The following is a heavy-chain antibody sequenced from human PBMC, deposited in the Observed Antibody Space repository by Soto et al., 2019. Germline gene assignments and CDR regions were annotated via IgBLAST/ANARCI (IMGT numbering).Heavy chain of an antibody. CDR1: RFTFSNAW. V-gene: IGHV3-15*01. D-gene: IGHD2-15*01. J-gene: IGHJ6*04. CDR2: IKSKTDGGTT. CDR3: TSDNSNGGRCTGWDV. Sequence: EVQLVESGGGLVKPGGSLRLSCAASRFTFSNAWMSWVRQAPGKGLEWVGRIKSKTDGGTTDYAAHVKGRFSISRDDSENTLFLQMDSLKTEDTGAYYFTSDNSNGGRCTGWDVWGKGTTVTVSS.